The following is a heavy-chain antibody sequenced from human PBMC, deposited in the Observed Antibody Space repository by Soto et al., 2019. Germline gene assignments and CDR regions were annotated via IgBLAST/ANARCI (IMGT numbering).Heavy chain of an antibody. J-gene: IGHJ4*02. D-gene: IGHD6-6*01. Sequence: QVQLVQSGAEAKKPGASVKVSCKASGYTFTGYYMHWVRQAPGQGPEWMGWINPNSGGTTYAQKFQGRVIVTRDTSISTAYMGLGSLRSDDTAGYYCARGGSSSLDYRGQGTLVTVSS. CDR2: INPNSGGT. V-gene: IGHV1-2*02. CDR1: GYTFTGYY. CDR3: ARGGSSSLDY.